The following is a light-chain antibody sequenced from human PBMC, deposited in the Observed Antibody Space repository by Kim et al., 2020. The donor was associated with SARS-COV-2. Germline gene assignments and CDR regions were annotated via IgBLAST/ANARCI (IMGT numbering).Light chain of an antibody. Sequence: VSPGERATLACRASQGVSSYLAWYQQKPGQAPRLLVYDASNRATGIPARFSGSGSGTDFTLTISSLEPEDFAVYYCQQRSNWPPTFGGGTKVDIK. CDR2: DAS. CDR1: QGVSSY. CDR3: QQRSNWPPT. V-gene: IGKV3-11*01. J-gene: IGKJ4*01.